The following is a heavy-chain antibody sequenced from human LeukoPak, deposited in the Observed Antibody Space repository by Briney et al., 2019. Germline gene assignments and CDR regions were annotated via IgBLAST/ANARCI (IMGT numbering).Heavy chain of an antibody. J-gene: IGHJ4*02. CDR2: MNPNSGNT. D-gene: IGHD6-13*01. Sequence: ASVKVSCKASGYTFTSYDINWVRQATGQGLEWMGWMNPNSGNTGYAQKFQGRVTITRNTSISTAYMELSSLRSEDTAVYYCARGRKYSSSWPIGYWGQGTLVTVSS. CDR3: ARGRKYSSSWPIGY. V-gene: IGHV1-8*03. CDR1: GYTFTSYD.